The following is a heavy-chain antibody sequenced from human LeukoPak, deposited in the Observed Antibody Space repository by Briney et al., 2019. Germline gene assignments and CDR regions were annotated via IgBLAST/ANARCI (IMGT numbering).Heavy chain of an antibody. J-gene: IGHJ5*02. D-gene: IGHD3-22*01. CDR1: GYSISRGYY. V-gene: IGHV4-38-2*02. Sequence: PSETLSLTCTVSGYSISRGYYWGWIRQPPGKGLEWIGSIYHSGSTYYNPSLKSRVTISVDTSKNQFSLKLSSVTAADTAVYYCARETRYYDSSGGNWFDPWGQGTLVTVSS. CDR2: IYHSGST. CDR3: ARETRYYDSSGGNWFDP.